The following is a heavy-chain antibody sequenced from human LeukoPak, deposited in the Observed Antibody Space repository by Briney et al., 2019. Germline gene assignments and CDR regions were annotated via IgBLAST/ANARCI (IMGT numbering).Heavy chain of an antibody. J-gene: IGHJ4*02. Sequence: SETLSLTCAVYGGSFSGYYWSWIRQPPGKGLEWIGEINHSGSTNYNPSLKSRVTISVDTSKNQFSLKLSSVTAADTAVYYCARDGTILGEGFDYWGQGTLVTVSS. CDR1: GGSFSGYY. V-gene: IGHV4-34*01. D-gene: IGHD3-3*01. CDR2: INHSGST. CDR3: ARDGTILGEGFDY.